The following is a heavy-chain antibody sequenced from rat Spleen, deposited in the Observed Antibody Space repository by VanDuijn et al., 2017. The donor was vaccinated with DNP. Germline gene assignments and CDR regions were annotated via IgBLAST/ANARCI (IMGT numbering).Heavy chain of an antibody. CDR3: ARYPLNYPAIPPPYVMDA. CDR1: GYSITSNY. V-gene: IGHV3-1*01. J-gene: IGHJ4*01. CDR2: ISYSGST. Sequence: EVQLQESGPGLVKPSQSLSLTCSVTGYSITSNYWGWIRKFPGNKMEWIGHISYSGSTSYNPSLKSRISITRDTSKNQFFLQLNSVTTEDTATYYCARYPLNYPAIPPPYVMDAWGQGASVTVSS. D-gene: IGHD1-4*01.